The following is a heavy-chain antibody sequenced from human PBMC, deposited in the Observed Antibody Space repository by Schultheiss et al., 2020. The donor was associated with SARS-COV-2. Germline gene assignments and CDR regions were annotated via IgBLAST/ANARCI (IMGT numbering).Heavy chain of an antibody. V-gene: IGHV4-34*01. Sequence: ESLKISCAVYGGSFSGYYWSWIRQPPGKGLEWIGEINHSGSTNYNPSLKSRVTISVDTSKNQFSLKLSSVTAADTAVYYCARVQGLTGYYMPTKGYYYYYMDVWGKGTTVTVSS. CDR1: GGSFSGYY. J-gene: IGHJ6*03. CDR2: INHSGST. D-gene: IGHD3-9*01. CDR3: ARVQGLTGYYMPTKGYYYYYMDV.